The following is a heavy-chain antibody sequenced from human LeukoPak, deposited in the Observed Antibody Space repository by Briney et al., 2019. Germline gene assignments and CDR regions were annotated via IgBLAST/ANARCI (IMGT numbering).Heavy chain of an antibody. V-gene: IGHV4-59*01. J-gene: IGHJ5*02. CDR2: IHYSGYT. Sequence: SETLSLTCTVSGGSITNYYWSWIRQPPGRGLEWIGYIHYSGYTNYSPSLKSRVTISVDTSKNQLSLQLTSVTAADTAVYYCAASMSRWHWFDPWGQGTLATVSS. D-gene: IGHD5-24*01. CDR3: AASMSRWHWFDP. CDR1: GGSITNYY.